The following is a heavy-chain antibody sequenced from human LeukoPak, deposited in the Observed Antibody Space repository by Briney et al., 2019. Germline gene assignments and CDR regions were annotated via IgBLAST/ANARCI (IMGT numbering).Heavy chain of an antibody. D-gene: IGHD2-15*01. V-gene: IGHV3-21*01. J-gene: IGHJ4*02. CDR1: GFTFSSYS. CDR2: ISSSSRYI. CDR3: ARHGSVVVVAANFDY. Sequence: GGSLRLSCAASGFTFSSYSMNWVRQAPGKGLEWVSSISSSSRYIYYADSVKGRFTISRDNAKNSLYLQMNSLRAEDTAVHYCARHGSVVVVAANFDYWGQGTLVTVSS.